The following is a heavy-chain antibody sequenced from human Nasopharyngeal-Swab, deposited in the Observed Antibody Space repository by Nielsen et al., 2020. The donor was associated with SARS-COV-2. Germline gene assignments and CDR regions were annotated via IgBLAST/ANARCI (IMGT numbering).Heavy chain of an antibody. CDR3: AKSHDYGGNSADY. V-gene: IGHV3-74*01. CDR1: GFSFTNYW. D-gene: IGHD4-23*01. CDR2: INSDGSST. Sequence: GESLKISCAASGFSFTNYWMHWVRQAPGKGLVWVSRINSDGSSTSYADSVKGRLTISRDNAKNTLYLQMNSLRAEDTAVYYCAKSHDYGGNSADYWGQGTLVTVSS. J-gene: IGHJ4*01.